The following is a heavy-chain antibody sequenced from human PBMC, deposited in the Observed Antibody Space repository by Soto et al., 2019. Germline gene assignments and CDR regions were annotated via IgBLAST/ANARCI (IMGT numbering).Heavy chain of an antibody. J-gene: IGHJ6*04. CDR1: GFTFSGSA. V-gene: IGHV3-73*01. CDR2: IRSKANSYAT. D-gene: IGHD2-2*01. CDR3: WYLGYCSSTSCPPPEVDV. Sequence: GESLKISCAASGFTFSGSAMHWVRQASGKGLEWVGRIRSKANSYATAYAASVKGRFTISRDDSKNTAYLQMNSLKTEDTAVYYCWYLGYCSSTSCPPPEVDVWGKGTTVTVSS.